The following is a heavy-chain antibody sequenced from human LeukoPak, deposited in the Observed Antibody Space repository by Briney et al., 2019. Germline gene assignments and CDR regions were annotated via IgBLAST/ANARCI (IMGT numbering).Heavy chain of an antibody. CDR3: ARVPEAHCSSTSGRINYYYYMDV. CDR1: GFTVSSNY. V-gene: IGHV3-53*01. J-gene: IGHJ6*03. D-gene: IGHD2-2*01. CDR2: IYSGGST. Sequence: GGSLRLSCAASGFTVSSNYMSWVRQAPGKGLEWVSGIYSGGSTYYADSVKGRFTISRDNSKNTLYPQMNSLRAEDTAVYYCARVPEAHCSSTSGRINYYYYMDVWGKGTTVTISS.